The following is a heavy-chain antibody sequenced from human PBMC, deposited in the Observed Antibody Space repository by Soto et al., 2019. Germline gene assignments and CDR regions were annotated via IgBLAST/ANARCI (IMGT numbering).Heavy chain of an antibody. CDR3: ARGSNAQVREFDY. CDR2: INHSGST. J-gene: IGHJ4*02. V-gene: IGHV4-34*01. CDR1: GGSFSGYY. Sequence: QVQLQQWGAGLLKPSETLSLTCAVYGGSFSGYYWSWIRQPPGKGLEWIGEINHSGSTNYNPSLKSRVTISVDTSKNQFSLELSSVTAADTAVYYCARGSNAQVREFDYWGQGTLVTVSS. D-gene: IGHD3-10*01.